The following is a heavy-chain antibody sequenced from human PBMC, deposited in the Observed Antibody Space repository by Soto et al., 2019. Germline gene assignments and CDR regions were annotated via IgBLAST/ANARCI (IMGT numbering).Heavy chain of an antibody. CDR1: GFTFSGYG. D-gene: IGHD6-25*01. CDR2: MWCDGSTK. CDR3: ARDRSGPMDY. J-gene: IGHJ4*02. Sequence: PGGSLRLSCAASGFTFSGYGMPWVREAPGKGLEWVAVMWCDGSTKYYADSVKRRFTISRDKSKNTQYMQINSLTAEDTSAYYCARDRSGPMDYWGQGTLVTVSS. V-gene: IGHV3-33*01.